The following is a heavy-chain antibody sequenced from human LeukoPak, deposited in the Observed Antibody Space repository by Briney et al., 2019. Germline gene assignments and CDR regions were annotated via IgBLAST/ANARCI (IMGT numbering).Heavy chain of an antibody. D-gene: IGHD4-17*01. Sequence: GGSLRLSCAASGFTFSIYWMSWVRQAPGKGLEWVANIKDDGSETYYVDSVKGRFTISRDNSKNTLYLQMNSLRAEDTAVYYCATDHGFHYGAYFDYWGQGTLVTVSS. CDR1: GFTFSIYW. V-gene: IGHV3-7*01. J-gene: IGHJ4*02. CDR2: IKDDGSET. CDR3: ATDHGFHYGAYFDY.